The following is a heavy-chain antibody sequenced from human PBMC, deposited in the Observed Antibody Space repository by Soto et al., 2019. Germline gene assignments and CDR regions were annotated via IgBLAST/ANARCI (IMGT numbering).Heavy chain of an antibody. CDR1: GYTFTTYT. V-gene: IGHV1-3*04. Sequence: QGQLVQSGAEVKKPGASVKVSCKASGYTFTTYTIHWVRQAPGQRLELMGWIHTGNGNTAYSQNFQGRVTFTRDTSASTAYMELSSLTSEDTAVYFFARRLSRGMVFDYWGQGSLVTVSS. CDR2: IHTGNGNT. CDR3: ARRLSRGMVFDY. J-gene: IGHJ4*02. D-gene: IGHD3-10*01.